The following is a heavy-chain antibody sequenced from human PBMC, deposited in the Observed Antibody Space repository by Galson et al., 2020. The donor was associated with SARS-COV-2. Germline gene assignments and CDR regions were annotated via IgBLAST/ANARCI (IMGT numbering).Heavy chain of an antibody. J-gene: IGHJ4*02. Sequence: GGSLRLTCAASGFTISDHAMHWVRKAPGKGLEWVAQIFIDGSEKYYGDSVRDRFTISRDSSRNTVYLQMNNLRVDDKAVYYGARDGKSGRVWAFDYWGQGTLLTCSS. CDR2: IFIDGSEK. CDR1: GFTISDHA. V-gene: IGHV3-33*01. D-gene: IGHD2-15*01. CDR3: ARDGKSGRVWAFDY.